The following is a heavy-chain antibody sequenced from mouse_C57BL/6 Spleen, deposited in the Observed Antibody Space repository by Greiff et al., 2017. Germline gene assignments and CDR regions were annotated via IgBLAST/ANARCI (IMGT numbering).Heavy chain of an antibody. CDR3: ARELTGEGGYVDY. CDR2: LNYDGSST. D-gene: IGHD4-1*01. CDR1: GFTFSDSY. V-gene: IGHV5-16*01. Sequence: EVKLMESEGGLVQPGSSMKLSCTASGFTFSDSYMAWVRQVPEKGLEWVANLNYDGSSTSSLASLKSRFIISSDNAKNILYLQKRSLKSEDTATYYCARELTGEGGYVDYWGQGTTLTVSS. J-gene: IGHJ2*01.